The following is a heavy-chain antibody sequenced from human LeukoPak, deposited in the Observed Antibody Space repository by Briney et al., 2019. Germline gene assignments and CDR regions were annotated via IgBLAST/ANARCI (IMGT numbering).Heavy chain of an antibody. CDR3: ARTPKVATMPYFDY. Sequence: ASVKVSCKAAAYTFTKYFIHWVRQAPGQGLEWMGGIIPIFGTANYAQKLQGRVTMTTDTSTSTAYMELRSLRSADTAVYYCARTPKVATMPYFDYWGQGTLVTVSS. CDR2: IIPIFGTA. CDR1: AYTFTKYF. V-gene: IGHV1-18*04. J-gene: IGHJ4*02. D-gene: IGHD5-12*01.